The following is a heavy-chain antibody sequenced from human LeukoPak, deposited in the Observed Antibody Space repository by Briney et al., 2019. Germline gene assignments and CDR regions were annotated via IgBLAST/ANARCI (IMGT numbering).Heavy chain of an antibody. CDR2: ISGSGGST. CDR3: AKERGYSGYDFDY. CDR1: SFTFRSYA. Sequence: GGSLRLSCAASSFTFRSYAMNWVRQAPGKGLAWVSGISGSGGSTYYADSVKGRFTISRDDSKNTLYLQMNSLRAEDTAVYYCAKERGYSGYDFDYWGQGTLVTVSS. V-gene: IGHV3-23*01. D-gene: IGHD5-12*01. J-gene: IGHJ4*02.